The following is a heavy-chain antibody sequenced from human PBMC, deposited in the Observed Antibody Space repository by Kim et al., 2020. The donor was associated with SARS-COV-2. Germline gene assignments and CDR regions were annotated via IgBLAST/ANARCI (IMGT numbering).Heavy chain of an antibody. D-gene: IGHD5-18*01. J-gene: IGHJ3*01. CDR3: SRGLRTVTIR. CDR1: GGTFSSYA. CDR2: IFPIFGTA. Sequence: SVKVSCKASGGTFSSYAISWVRQAPGQGLEWMGGIFPIFGTANYAQKFQGRVTITADESTSTAYMALSSLSSEDTAVYYCSRGLRTVTIRWGLGTMVTV. V-gene: IGHV1-69*13.